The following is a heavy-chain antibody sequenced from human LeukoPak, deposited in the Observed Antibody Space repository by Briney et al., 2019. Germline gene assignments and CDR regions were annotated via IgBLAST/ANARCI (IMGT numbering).Heavy chain of an antibody. D-gene: IGHD2-15*01. V-gene: IGHV1-69*06. Sequence: SVKVSCKASGGTFSSYAISWVRQAPGRGLEWMGGIIPIFGTANYAQKFQGRVTITADKFTSTAYMELSSLKSEDTAVYYCAYCSGGSCYSEDFQHWGQGTLVTVSS. CDR2: IIPIFGTA. J-gene: IGHJ1*01. CDR3: AYCSGGSCYSEDFQH. CDR1: GGTFSSYA.